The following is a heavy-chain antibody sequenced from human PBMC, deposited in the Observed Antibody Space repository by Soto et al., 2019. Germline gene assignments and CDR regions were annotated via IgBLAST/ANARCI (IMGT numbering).Heavy chain of an antibody. J-gene: IGHJ3*02. V-gene: IGHV3-30-3*01. D-gene: IGHD2-2*01. Sequence: GGSLRLSCAASGFTFGSYSMHWVRQAPGKGLEWVAVISYDGSNKYYADSVKGRFTISRDNSKNQLSLQLNSVTPEDTALYYCVRDGCSTTTCVGGRMNAFDIWGQGTVVTVSS. CDR1: GFTFGSYS. CDR2: ISYDGSNK. CDR3: VRDGCSTTTCVGGRMNAFDI.